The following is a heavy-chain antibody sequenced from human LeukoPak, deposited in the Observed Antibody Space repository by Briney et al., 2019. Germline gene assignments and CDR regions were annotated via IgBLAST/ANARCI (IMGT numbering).Heavy chain of an antibody. Sequence: GGSLRLSCAASGFTFSSYEMNWVRQAPGKGLEWVSYISSSGSTIYYADSVKGRFTISRDNAKNSLYLQMNSLRAEDTAVYYCGRVACQRQGSCMYYYFDYWGQGTLVTVSS. CDR3: GRVACQRQGSCMYYYFDY. J-gene: IGHJ4*02. CDR1: GFTFSSYE. D-gene: IGHD2-15*01. V-gene: IGHV3-48*03. CDR2: ISSSGSTI.